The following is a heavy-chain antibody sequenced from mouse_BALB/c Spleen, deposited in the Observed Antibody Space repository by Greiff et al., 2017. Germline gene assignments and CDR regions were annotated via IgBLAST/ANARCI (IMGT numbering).Heavy chain of an antibody. CDR3: AREPSLLRLRWNAMDY. CDR1: GFSLTSYG. CDR2: IWAGGST. D-gene: IGHD1-2*01. J-gene: IGHJ4*01. V-gene: IGHV2-9*02. Sequence: QVQLKESGPGLVAPSQSLSITCTVSGFSLTSYGVHWVRQPPGKGLEWLGVIWAGGSTNYNSALMSRLSISKDNSKSQVFLKMNSLQTDDTAMYYCAREPSLLRLRWNAMDYWGQGTSVTVSS.